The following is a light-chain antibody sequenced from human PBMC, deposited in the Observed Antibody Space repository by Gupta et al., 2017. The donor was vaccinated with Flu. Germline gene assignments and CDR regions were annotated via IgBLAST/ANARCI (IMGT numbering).Light chain of an antibody. Sequence: GQAVTISFTGTSGDMGDNNYGSWYQQHPGKPPILINYEVNRRPSRVPYRFACPESGTAASMTVAALQADDESYYYCISYGINGVFGAGTKLTVL. CDR2: EVN. CDR1: SGDMGDNNY. CDR3: ISYGINGV. J-gene: IGLJ1*01. V-gene: IGLV2-8*01.